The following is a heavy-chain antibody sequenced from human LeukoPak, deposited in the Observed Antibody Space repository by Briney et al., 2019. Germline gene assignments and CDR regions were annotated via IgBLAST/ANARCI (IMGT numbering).Heavy chain of an antibody. CDR2: VYYSGRT. D-gene: IGHD3-22*01. V-gene: IGHV4-61*01. Sequence: ASETLSLTCSVSGDSVRSDSHYWSWIRQPPGKGLEWIGNVYYSGRTAYNPSLKSRVTISVDISKNQFSLQLNSVTAADTAVYYCVRETATYYYDSRGYYRQIEVFDIWGQGTPVIVSS. J-gene: IGHJ3*02. CDR1: GDSVRSDSHY. CDR3: VRETATYYYDSRGYYRQIEVFDI.